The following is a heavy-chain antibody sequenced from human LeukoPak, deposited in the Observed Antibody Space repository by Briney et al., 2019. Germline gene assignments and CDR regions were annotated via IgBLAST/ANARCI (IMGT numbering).Heavy chain of an antibody. J-gene: IGHJ4*02. CDR1: GGSFSGYY. D-gene: IGHD3-10*01. CDR3: ARSQWFGELFALCY. CDR2: INHSGST. Sequence: SETLSLTCAVYGGSFSGYYWSWIRQPPGKGLEWIGEINHSGSTNYNPSLKSRVTISVDTSKNQFSLKLSSVTAADTAVYYCARSQWFGELFALCYWGQGTLVTVSS. V-gene: IGHV4-34*01.